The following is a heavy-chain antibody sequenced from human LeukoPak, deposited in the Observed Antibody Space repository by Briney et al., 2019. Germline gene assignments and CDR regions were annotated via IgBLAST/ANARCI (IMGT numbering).Heavy chain of an antibody. CDR3: AREDYCSGGSCYSGYFQH. Sequence: KPSETLSLTCTVSGGSISSYYWSWIRQPPGKGLEWIGYIYYSGTTNYNPSLKSRVTISVDTSKNQFSLKLSSVTAADTAVYYCAREDYCSGGSCYSGYFQHWGQGTLVTVSS. CDR2: IYYSGTT. J-gene: IGHJ1*01. D-gene: IGHD2-15*01. CDR1: GGSISSYY. V-gene: IGHV4-59*01.